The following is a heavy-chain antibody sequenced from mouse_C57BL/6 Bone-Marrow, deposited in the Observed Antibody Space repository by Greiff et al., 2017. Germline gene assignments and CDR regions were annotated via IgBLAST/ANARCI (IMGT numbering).Heavy chain of an antibody. CDR2: IYPGDGDT. CDR3: ARPYYGSSPWFAY. CDR1: GYAFSSYW. V-gene: IGHV1-80*01. J-gene: IGHJ3*01. D-gene: IGHD1-1*01. Sequence: QVQLQQSGAELVKPGASVKISCKASGYAFSSYWMNWVKQRPGKGLEWIGQIYPGDGDTNYNGKFKGKATLTADKSSSTAYMQLSSLTSEDSAVYFCARPYYGSSPWFAYWGQGTLVTVSA.